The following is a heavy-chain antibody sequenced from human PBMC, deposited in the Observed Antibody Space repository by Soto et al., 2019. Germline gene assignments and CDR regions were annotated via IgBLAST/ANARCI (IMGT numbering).Heavy chain of an antibody. CDR3: AKWGNDWGYYYYGMDV. J-gene: IGHJ6*02. V-gene: IGHV3-23*01. CDR2: ISDSGAST. CDR1: GFRFSSYA. Sequence: PGGSLRLSCAASGFRFSSYAMSWVRQAPGKGLEWVSGISDSGASTYYADSVKGRFTISRDNSKRTLYMQMNSLRAGDSAAYYCAKWGNDWGYYYYGMDVWGQGTTVTVSS. D-gene: IGHD7-27*01.